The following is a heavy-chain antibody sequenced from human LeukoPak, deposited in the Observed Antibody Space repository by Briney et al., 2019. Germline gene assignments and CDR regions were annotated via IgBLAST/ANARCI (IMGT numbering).Heavy chain of an antibody. CDR1: GGSISIYY. J-gene: IGHJ6*02. CDR3: ARLRTAAYCYGMNV. Sequence: SETLSLTCTVSGGSISIYYWSWIRQPPGKGLEWIGYIYYSGSTNYNPSLKSRVTISVDTSKNQFSLKLSSVTAADTAVYYCARLRTAAYCYGMNVWGQGTTVTVSS. CDR2: IYYSGST. V-gene: IGHV4-59*08.